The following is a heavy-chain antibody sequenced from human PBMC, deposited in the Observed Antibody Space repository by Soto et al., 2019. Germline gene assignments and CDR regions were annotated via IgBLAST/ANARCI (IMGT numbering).Heavy chain of an antibody. J-gene: IGHJ5*02. CDR1: GDSISSSGYY. Sequence: TSETLSLTCTVSGDSISSSGYYWYWIRQHPGRGLEWIGCLYYSGSTYYNPSLESRVTISMDTSNNQFSLIVNSVTAADTAVYFCARDSYLSSNPHWFDPWGRGTLVTVSS. CDR2: LYYSGST. V-gene: IGHV4-31*03. CDR3: ARDSYLSSNPHWFDP.